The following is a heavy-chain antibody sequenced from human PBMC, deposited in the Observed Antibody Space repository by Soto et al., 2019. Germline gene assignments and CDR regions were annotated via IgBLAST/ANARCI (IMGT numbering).Heavy chain of an antibody. J-gene: IGHJ6*02. CDR3: AKDLLRPGRAYGMDV. CDR2: ISYDGSNK. V-gene: IGHV3-30*18. CDR1: GFTFSSYG. Sequence: QVQLVESGGGVVQPGRSLRLSCAASGFTFSSYGMHWVRQAPGKGLEWVAVISYDGSNKYYADSVKGRFTISRDNSKNALYLQMTSLRAEATAVYYCAKDLLRPGRAYGMDVWGQGTTVTVSS.